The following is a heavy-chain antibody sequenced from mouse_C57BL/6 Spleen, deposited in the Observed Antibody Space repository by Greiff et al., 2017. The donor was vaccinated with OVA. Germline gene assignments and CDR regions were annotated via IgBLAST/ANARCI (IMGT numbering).Heavy chain of an antibody. J-gene: IGHJ4*01. CDR3: ARERDYDAMDY. V-gene: IGHV5-17*01. Sequence: EVMLVESGGGLVKPGGSLKLSCAASGFTFSDYGMHWVRQAPEKGLEWVAYISSGSSTIYYADTVKGRFTISRDNAKNTLFLQMTSLRSEDTAMYYCARERDYDAMDYWGQGTSVTVSS. CDR1: GFTFSDYG. CDR2: ISSGSSTI.